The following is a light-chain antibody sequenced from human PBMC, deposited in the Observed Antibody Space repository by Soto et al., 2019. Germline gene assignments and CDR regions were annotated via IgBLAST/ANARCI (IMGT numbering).Light chain of an antibody. CDR1: QSVNSN. J-gene: IGKJ4*01. CDR2: GAS. V-gene: IGKV3-15*01. CDR3: QQYNNWPPLT. Sequence: EIVMTQSPATLSVSPGERATLSCRASQSVNSNLAWYQQKPGQAPRLLIYGASTRATGIPARFSGSGSGTEFTLTISSLQSEDLAVYYCQQYNNWPPLTFGGGTKVEIK.